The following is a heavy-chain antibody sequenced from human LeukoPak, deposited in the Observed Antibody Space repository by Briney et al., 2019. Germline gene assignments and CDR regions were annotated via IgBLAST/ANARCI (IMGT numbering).Heavy chain of an antibody. CDR1: GGSISSYC. CDR2: IYYSGST. V-gene: IGHV4-59*01. J-gene: IGHJ4*02. Sequence: PSETLSLTCTVSGGSISSYCWSWIRQPPGKGLEWIGYIYYSGSTNYNPSLKSRVTISVDTSKNQFSLKLSSVTAADTAVYYCAAVNRSSGSYNRLDYWGQGTLVTVSS. CDR3: AAVNRSSGSYNRLDY. D-gene: IGHD1-26*01.